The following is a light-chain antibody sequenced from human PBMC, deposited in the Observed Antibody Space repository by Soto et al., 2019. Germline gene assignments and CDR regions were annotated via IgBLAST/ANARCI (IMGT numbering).Light chain of an antibody. V-gene: IGKV1-39*01. J-gene: IGKJ4*01. CDR1: QSIRSY. Sequence: DIQLTQSPSSLSDTVGDRVTITCRASQSIRSYLNWYQQKPGKAPKLLIYAASSLQTGVSSRFSGSGSGTDFTLTISNLQPEDFATYYCQQTSSTPTFGGGTKV. CDR3: QQTSSTPT. CDR2: AAS.